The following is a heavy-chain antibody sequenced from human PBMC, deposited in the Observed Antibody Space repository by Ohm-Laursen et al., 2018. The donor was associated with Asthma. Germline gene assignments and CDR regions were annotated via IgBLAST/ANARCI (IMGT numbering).Heavy chain of an antibody. Sequence: SLRLSCAASGFTFSSYAMHWVRQAPGKGLEWVAVISYDGSNKYYADSVKGRFTISRDNSKNTLYLQMNSLRAEDTAVYYCARDSSLAGSGAFDIWGQGTMVTVSS. CDR2: ISYDGSNK. D-gene: IGHD3-3*01. J-gene: IGHJ3*02. CDR1: GFTFSSYA. CDR3: ARDSSLAGSGAFDI. V-gene: IGHV3-30-3*01.